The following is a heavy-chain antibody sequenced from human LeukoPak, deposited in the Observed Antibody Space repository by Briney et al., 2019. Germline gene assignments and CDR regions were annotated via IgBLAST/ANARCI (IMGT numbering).Heavy chain of an antibody. CDR3: ARVIVGATKDYYYYYYMDV. D-gene: IGHD1-26*01. J-gene: IGHJ6*03. CDR2: INWNGGST. V-gene: IGHV3-20*04. Sequence: GGSLRLSCAASGFTFDDYGMSWVRQAPGKGLEWVSGINWNGGSTGYADSVKGRFTISRDNAKNSLYLQMNSLRAEDTALYYCARVIVGATKDYYYYYYMDVWGKGTTVTVSS. CDR1: GFTFDDYG.